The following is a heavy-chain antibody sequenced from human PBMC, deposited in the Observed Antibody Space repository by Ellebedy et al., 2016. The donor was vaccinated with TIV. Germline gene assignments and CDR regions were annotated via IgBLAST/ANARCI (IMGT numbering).Heavy chain of an antibody. D-gene: IGHD1-26*01. J-gene: IGHJ4*02. CDR1: GYTFT. V-gene: IGHV1-46*01. CDR3: ARGGRYSGSYNFDH. Sequence: AASVKVSCKASGYTFTMHWVRQAPGQGLEWMGIINPGDGTTTYARKFQGRVTMTSDTSTSTVYMELGSLGSDDTAVYYCARGGRYSGSYNFDHWGQGSLVTVSS. CDR2: INPGDGTT.